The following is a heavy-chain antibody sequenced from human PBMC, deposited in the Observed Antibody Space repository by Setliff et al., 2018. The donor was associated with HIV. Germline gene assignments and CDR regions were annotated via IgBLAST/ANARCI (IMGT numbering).Heavy chain of an antibody. V-gene: IGHV1-2*06. CDR3: ARDHMSVGAWVGATSRGLFQH. Sequence: KVSCKASGGTFSSYAISWVRQAPGQGLEWMGRINPNSGGTNYAQKFQGRVTMTRDTSTSTVYMELSSLRSEDTAVYYCARDHMSVGAWVGATSRGLFQHWGQGTLVTVSS. CDR1: GGTFSSYA. J-gene: IGHJ1*01. D-gene: IGHD1-26*01. CDR2: INPNSGGT.